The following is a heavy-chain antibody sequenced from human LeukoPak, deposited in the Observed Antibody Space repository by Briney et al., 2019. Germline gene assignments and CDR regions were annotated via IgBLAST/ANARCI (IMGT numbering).Heavy chain of an antibody. CDR3: ARDQGGATSY. CDR1: NFPFIRNA. D-gene: IGHD1-26*01. Sequence: GGSLRLSCTASNFPFIRNAGNWFGKPPAKGRGWVAVLSFDANNQFYADSVKGRFTISRDNAKNSLYLQMDSLRAEDTAVYYCARDQGGATSYWGQGTLVTVSS. CDR2: LSFDANNQ. J-gene: IGHJ4*02. V-gene: IGHV3-30*04.